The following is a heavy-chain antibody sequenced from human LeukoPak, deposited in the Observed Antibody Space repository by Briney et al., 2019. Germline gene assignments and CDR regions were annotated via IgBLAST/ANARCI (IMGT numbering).Heavy chain of an antibody. J-gene: IGHJ4*02. D-gene: IGHD5-12*01. CDR1: GFTFSSYT. Sequence: PGRSLRLSCAASGFTFSSYTMHWVRQAPGKGLEWAAVISYDGNNKYYADSVKGRFTTSRDNKKNALYLQMNSLRAEDTAVYYCARYVGVATVTTGGHGGQGTLVTVPS. CDR3: ARYVGVATVTTGGH. V-gene: IGHV3-30-3*01. CDR2: ISYDGNNK.